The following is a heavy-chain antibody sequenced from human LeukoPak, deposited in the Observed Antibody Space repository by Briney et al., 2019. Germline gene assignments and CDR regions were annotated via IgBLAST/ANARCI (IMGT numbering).Heavy chain of an antibody. CDR3: ASGPYPAAGTDHQFDY. D-gene: IGHD6-13*01. CDR2: IYYSGST. J-gene: IGHJ4*02. Sequence: SETLSLTCTISGASISSYYWSWIRQPPGPGLEWIGYIYYSGSTKYNPSLKSRVTISVDTSKNQFSLKVSSVTAEDTAVYYCASGPYPAAGTDHQFDYWGQGTLVTVSS. CDR1: GASISSYY. V-gene: IGHV4-59*01.